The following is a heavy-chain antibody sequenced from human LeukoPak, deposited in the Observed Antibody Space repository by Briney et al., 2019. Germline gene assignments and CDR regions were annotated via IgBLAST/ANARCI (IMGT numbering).Heavy chain of an antibody. CDR3: AKFNGMVVAAGPQQTYYYYGMDV. D-gene: IGHD2-15*01. CDR2: ISGSGGST. J-gene: IGHJ6*02. Sequence: QPGGSLRLSCAASGFTFSSYAMSWVRQAPGKGLEWVSAISGSGGSTYYADSVKGRFTISRDNSKNTLYLQMNGLRAEDTAVYYCAKFNGMVVAAGPQQTYYYYGMDVWGQGTTVTVSS. CDR1: GFTFSSYA. V-gene: IGHV3-23*01.